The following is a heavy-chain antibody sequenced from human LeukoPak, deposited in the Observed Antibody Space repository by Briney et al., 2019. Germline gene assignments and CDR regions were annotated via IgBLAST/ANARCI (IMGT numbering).Heavy chain of an antibody. J-gene: IGHJ6*03. V-gene: IGHV4-59*12. CDR3: ARVGRSGRLDMDV. CDR2: IFYGGST. CDR1: DGSINTYY. Sequence: SETLSLTCTVSDGSINTYYWSWLRQPPGKGLEWIAYIFYGGSTDYNPSLKSRVTISIDTSRNQFSLKLSSVTAADTAVYYCARVGRSGRLDMDVWGKGTTVTVSS. D-gene: IGHD1-26*01.